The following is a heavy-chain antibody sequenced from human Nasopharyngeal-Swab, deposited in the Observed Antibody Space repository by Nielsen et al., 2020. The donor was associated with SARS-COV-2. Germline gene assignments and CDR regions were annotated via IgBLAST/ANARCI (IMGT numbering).Heavy chain of an antibody. V-gene: IGHV3-9*01. CDR2: ISWNSGSI. J-gene: IGHJ3*02. Sequence: SLKISCAASGFTFSSYAMSWVRQAPGKGLEWVSGISWNSGSIGYADSVKGRFSISRDNAKNSLYLQMNSLRAEDTALYYCAKDTAVAGKDAFDIWGQGTMVTVSS. D-gene: IGHD6-19*01. CDR3: AKDTAVAGKDAFDI. CDR1: GFTFSSYA.